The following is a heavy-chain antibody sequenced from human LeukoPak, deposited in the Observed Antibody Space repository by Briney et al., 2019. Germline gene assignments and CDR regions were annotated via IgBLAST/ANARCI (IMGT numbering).Heavy chain of an antibody. D-gene: IGHD3-3*01. V-gene: IGHV3-7*01. CDR3: ARPNNYDFWSGYQDAFDI. CDR2: IKQDGSEK. J-gene: IGHJ3*02. Sequence: GGSLRLSCAVSGFTFSSYWMSWVRQAPGKGLEWVANIKQDGSEKYYVDSVKGRFTISRDNSKNTLYLQMNSLRAEDTAVYYCARPNNYDFWSGYQDAFDIWGQGTMVTVSS. CDR1: GFTFSSYW.